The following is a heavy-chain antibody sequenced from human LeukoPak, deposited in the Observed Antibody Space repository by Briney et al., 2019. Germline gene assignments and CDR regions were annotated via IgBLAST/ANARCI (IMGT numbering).Heavy chain of an antibody. CDR2: IYYSGST. CDR1: GGSISSSSYY. V-gene: IGHV4-39*07. D-gene: IGHD6-19*01. CDR3: ARDKVRSSGYS. J-gene: IGHJ5*02. Sequence: SETLSLTCTVSGGSISSSSYYWGWIRQPPGKGLEWIGSIYYSGSTYYNPSLKSRVTISVDTSKNQFSLKLSSVTAADTAVYYCARDKVRSSGYSWGQGTLVTVSS.